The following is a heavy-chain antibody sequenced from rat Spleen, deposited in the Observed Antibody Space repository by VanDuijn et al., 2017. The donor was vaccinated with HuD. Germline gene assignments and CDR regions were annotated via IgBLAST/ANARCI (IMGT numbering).Heavy chain of an antibody. D-gene: IGHD1-11*01. V-gene: IGHV5-31*01. J-gene: IGHJ2*01. CDR1: GFNFNDYW. CDR3: ARRHYGYTDYFDY. Sequence: EVQLVESGGGLVQPGRSMKLSCAASGFNFNDYWMGWVRQAPGKGLEWVASITNTGGSTYYRDSVKGRFTISRDNTKSTLSLQMDSLRSEDTATYYCARRHYGYTDYFDYWGQGVMVPVSS. CDR2: ITNTGGST.